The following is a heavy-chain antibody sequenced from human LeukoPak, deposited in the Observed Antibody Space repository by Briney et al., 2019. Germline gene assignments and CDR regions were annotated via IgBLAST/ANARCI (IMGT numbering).Heavy chain of an antibody. J-gene: IGHJ4*02. CDR2: ISYDGSNK. V-gene: IGHV3-30*03. Sequence: GGSLRLSCAASGFTFSSYGMHWVRQAPGKGLEWVAVISYDGSNKYYADSVKGRFTISRDNSKNTLYLQMNSLRAEDTAVYYCARDPLLDGVTPTGVDYWGQGTLVTVTS. CDR3: ARDPLLDGVTPTGVDY. D-gene: IGHD1-14*01. CDR1: GFTFSSYG.